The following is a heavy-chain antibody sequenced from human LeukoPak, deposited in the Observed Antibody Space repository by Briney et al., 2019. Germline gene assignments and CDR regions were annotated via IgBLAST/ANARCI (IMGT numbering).Heavy chain of an antibody. D-gene: IGHD2-15*01. J-gene: IGHJ5*02. V-gene: IGHV4-39*07. Sequence: SETLSLTCTVSGGSISSYYWSWIRQPPGKGLEWIGSIYYSGSTYYNPSLKSRVTISVDTSKNQFSLKLSSVTAADTAVYYCAGDIVVVVAATHAYNNWFDPWGQGTLVTVSS. CDR2: IYYSGST. CDR1: GGSISSYY. CDR3: AGDIVVVVAATHAYNNWFDP.